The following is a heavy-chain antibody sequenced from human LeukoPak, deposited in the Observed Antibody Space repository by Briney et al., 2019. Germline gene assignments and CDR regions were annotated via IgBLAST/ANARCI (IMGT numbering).Heavy chain of an antibody. Sequence: SVKVSCKASGGTFSSYAISWVRQAPGQGLEWMGGIIPIFGTANYAQKFQGRVTITADESTSTAYMELSSLRSEDTAVYYCARYYGSGSSNWFDPWGQGTLVTVS. J-gene: IGHJ5*02. V-gene: IGHV1-69*01. CDR1: GGTFSSYA. CDR3: ARYYGSGSSNWFDP. D-gene: IGHD3-10*01. CDR2: IIPIFGTA.